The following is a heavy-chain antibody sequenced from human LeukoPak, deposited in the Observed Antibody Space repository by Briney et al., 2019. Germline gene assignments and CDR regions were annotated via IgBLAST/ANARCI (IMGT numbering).Heavy chain of an antibody. CDR3: AKGQSTIATRSFDS. CDR1: GFTFSTYG. V-gene: IGHV3-23*01. CDR2: ISTNSANT. Sequence: GGSLRLSCAASGFTFSTYGMNWVRQAPGKGLEWVSTISTNSANTYYTDSVRGRFTISRDNSKDTLFMQMNSLRAEDTAVYYCAKGQSTIATRSFDSWGQGTLVTVSS. J-gene: IGHJ4*02. D-gene: IGHD6-6*01.